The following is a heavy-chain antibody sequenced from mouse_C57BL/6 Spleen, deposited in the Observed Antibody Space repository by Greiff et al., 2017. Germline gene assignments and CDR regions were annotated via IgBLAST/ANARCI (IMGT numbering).Heavy chain of an antibody. V-gene: IGHV2-9-1*01. CDR2: IWTGGGT. CDR1: GFSLTSYA. D-gene: IGHD3-2*02. CDR3: ARNGRSDQRRLRNAMDY. Sequence: VMLVESGPGLVAPSQSLSITCTVSGFSLTSYAISWVRQPPGKGLEWLGVIWTGGGTNYNSALKSRLSISKDNSKSQVFLKMNILQTDDTARYYCARNGRSDQRRLRNAMDYWGQGTSVTVSS. J-gene: IGHJ4*01.